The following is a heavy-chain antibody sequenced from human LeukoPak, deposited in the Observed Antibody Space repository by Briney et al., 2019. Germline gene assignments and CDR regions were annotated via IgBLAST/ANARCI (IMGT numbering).Heavy chain of an antibody. D-gene: IGHD2-21*02. Sequence: QPGESLILSCAASGLTFSNYGMSWVRQAPGKGLEWVSVIRGSGGGTYYADSVKGRFTISRDNSKNTVYLQMNSLRAEDTAVYYCVKARMPHCGTDCLESWGQGTLVTVSS. CDR1: GLTFSNYG. CDR3: VKARMPHCGTDCLES. J-gene: IGHJ4*02. V-gene: IGHV3-23*01. CDR2: IRGSGGGT.